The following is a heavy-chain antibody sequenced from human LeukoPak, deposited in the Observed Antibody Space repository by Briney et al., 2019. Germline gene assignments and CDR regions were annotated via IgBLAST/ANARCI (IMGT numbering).Heavy chain of an antibody. V-gene: IGHV4-59*08. CDR1: GGSISSYY. D-gene: IGHD2-2*01. J-gene: IGHJ5*02. Sequence: PSETLSLTCTVSGGSISSYYWSWIRQPPGKGLEWIGYFYYSGSTNYNPSLKSRVTISVDTSKNQFSLRLSSVTAADTAVYYCARQSRYCSSTNCYANWFDPWGQGTLVTVSS. CDR3: ARQSRYCSSTNCYANWFDP. CDR2: FYYSGST.